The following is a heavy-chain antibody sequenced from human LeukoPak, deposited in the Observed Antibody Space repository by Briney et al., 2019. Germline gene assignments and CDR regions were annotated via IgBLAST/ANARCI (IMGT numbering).Heavy chain of an antibody. CDR3: ARRTGDEYFDL. J-gene: IGHJ2*01. CDR2: MYYSGTA. D-gene: IGHD2-21*01. CDR1: GCSISNY. V-gene: IGHV4-59*08. Sequence: SETLTLTCSVSGCSISNYWSWIRQPPGKGLEWIGYMYYSGTANYNPSLKSRATISVDTSKKQFSLKLSSVTAADTAVYYCARRTGDEYFDLWGRGTLVVVSS.